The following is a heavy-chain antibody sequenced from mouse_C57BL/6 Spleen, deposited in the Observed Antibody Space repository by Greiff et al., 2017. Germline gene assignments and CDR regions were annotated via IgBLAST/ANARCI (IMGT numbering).Heavy chain of an antibody. D-gene: IGHD2-4*01. CDR1: GYTFTSYW. CDR3: AREDDYDEEDYYAMDY. CDR2: INPSNGGT. J-gene: IGHJ4*01. V-gene: IGHV1-53*01. Sequence: QVQLQQPGTELVKPGASVKLSCKASGYTFTSYWMHWVKQRPGQGLEWIGNINPSNGGTNYNEKFKSKATLTVDKSSSTAYMQLSSLTSEDSAVYYCAREDDYDEEDYYAMDYWGQGTSGTVSS.